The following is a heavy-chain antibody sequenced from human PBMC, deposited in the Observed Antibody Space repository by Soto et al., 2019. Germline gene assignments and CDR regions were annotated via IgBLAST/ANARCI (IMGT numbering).Heavy chain of an antibody. J-gene: IGHJ6*02. V-gene: IGHV1-69*12. CDR3: GGVRGGDYYYGMDV. Sequence: QVQLVQSGAEVKKPGSSVKVSCKASGGTLSSYAISWVRQAPGQGLEWMGGFIPIFGTADYAQKFQGRVTITADESTSTAYMELGSRRSEGTAVYYCGGVRGGDYYYGMDVWGQGTTVTVSS. CDR1: GGTLSSYA. D-gene: IGHD3-10*01. CDR2: FIPIFGTA.